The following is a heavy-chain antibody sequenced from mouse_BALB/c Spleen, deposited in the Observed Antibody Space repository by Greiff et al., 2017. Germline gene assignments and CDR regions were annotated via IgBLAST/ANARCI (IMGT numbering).Heavy chain of an antibody. V-gene: IGHV5-4*02. CDR2: ISDGGSYT. CDR1: GFTFSDYY. D-gene: IGHD2-14*01. J-gene: IGHJ3*01. Sequence: EVQGVESGGGLVKPGGSLKLSCAASGFTFSDYYMYWVRQTPEKRLEWVATISDGGSYTYYPDSVKGRFTISRDNAKNNLYLQMSSLRSEDTAMYYCAKERYSFAYWGQGTLVTVSA. CDR3: AKERYSFAY.